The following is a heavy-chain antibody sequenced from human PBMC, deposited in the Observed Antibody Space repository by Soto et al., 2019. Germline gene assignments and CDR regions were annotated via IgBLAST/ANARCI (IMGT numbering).Heavy chain of an antibody. J-gene: IGHJ4*02. CDR2: ISYDGSNK. CDR1: GFTFSSYG. Sequence: ESGGGVVQPGRSLRLSCAASGFTFSSYGMHWVRQAPGKGLEWVAVISYDGSNKYYADSVKGRFTISRDNSKNTLYLQMNSLRAEDTAVYYWPLVVTAIAYYFDYWGQGTLVTVSS. CDR3: PLVVTAIAYYFDY. V-gene: IGHV3-30*03. D-gene: IGHD2-21*02.